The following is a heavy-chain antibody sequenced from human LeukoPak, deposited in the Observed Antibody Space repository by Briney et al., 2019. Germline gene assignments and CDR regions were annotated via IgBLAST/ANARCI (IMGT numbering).Heavy chain of an antibody. Sequence: SETLSLTCTVSGGSISSTPYYWGWIRQPPGKGLEWIGSLYHSGSTYYNPSLKSRVTISVDTSKNQFSLKLSSVTAADTAVYYCARVAGIAAAGLDNYYYYYYMDVWGKGTTVTVSS. CDR2: LYHSGST. J-gene: IGHJ6*03. CDR1: GGSISSTPYY. V-gene: IGHV4-39*07. D-gene: IGHD6-13*01. CDR3: ARVAGIAAAGLDNYYYYYYMDV.